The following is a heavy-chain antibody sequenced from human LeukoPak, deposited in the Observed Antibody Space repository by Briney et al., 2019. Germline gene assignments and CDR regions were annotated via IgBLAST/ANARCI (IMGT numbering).Heavy chain of an antibody. CDR1: GGTFSSYA. V-gene: IGHV1-46*01. D-gene: IGHD3-22*01. J-gene: IGHJ4*02. Sequence: AASVKVSCKASGGTFSSYAISWVRQAPGQGLEWMGIINPSGGSTSYAQKFQGRVAMTRDTSTTAVYMELSSLRSEDTAVYYCARDLASSGYYWDWGQGTLVTVSS. CDR3: ARDLASSGYYWD. CDR2: INPSGGST.